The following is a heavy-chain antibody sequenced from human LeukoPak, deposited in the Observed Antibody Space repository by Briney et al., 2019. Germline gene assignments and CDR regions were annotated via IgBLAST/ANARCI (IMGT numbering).Heavy chain of an antibody. V-gene: IGHV4-39*01. CDR3: ARHSGSGSLSRPFDP. J-gene: IGHJ5*02. D-gene: IGHD3-10*01. CDR2: VYYTGST. CDR1: GDSVTSGTFY. Sequence: SETLSLTCTVSGDSVTSGTFYWACLRPPPGKGLEWIATVYYTGSTYYNPSLKSRVTISMDTSKTQFSLDLRSVVAPDTAVYYCARHSGSGSLSRPFDPWGQGTLVTVSS.